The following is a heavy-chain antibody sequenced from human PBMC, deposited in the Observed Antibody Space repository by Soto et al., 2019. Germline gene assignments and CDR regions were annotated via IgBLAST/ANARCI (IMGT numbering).Heavy chain of an antibody. V-gene: IGHV3-21*01. CDR1: GFTFSSYS. CDR2: ISSSSSNI. CDR3: ARGTYYDYVWGSSDFDY. J-gene: IGHJ4*02. Sequence: GGSLRLSCAASGFTFSSYSMNWVRQAPGKGLEWVSSISSSSSNIYYADSVKGRFTISRDNAKNSLFLQMNSLRDEDTAVYYCARGTYYDYVWGSSDFDYWGQGTLVTVS. D-gene: IGHD3-16*01.